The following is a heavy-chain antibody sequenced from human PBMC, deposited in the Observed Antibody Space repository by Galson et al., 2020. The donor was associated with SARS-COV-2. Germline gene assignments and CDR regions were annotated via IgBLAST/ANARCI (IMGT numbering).Heavy chain of an antibody. Sequence: TGGSLRPSCAASGFTVSSNYMSWVRQAPGKGLEWVSVIYSGGSTYYADSVKGRFTISRDNSKNKLYLQMNSLRAEYKAVYYCASDVAAAGQAYYYYGMDVWGQGTTVTVSS. CDR1: GFTVSSNY. D-gene: IGHD6-13*01. V-gene: IGHV3-66*01. CDR2: IYSGGST. CDR3: ASDVAAAGQAYYYYGMDV. J-gene: IGHJ6*02.